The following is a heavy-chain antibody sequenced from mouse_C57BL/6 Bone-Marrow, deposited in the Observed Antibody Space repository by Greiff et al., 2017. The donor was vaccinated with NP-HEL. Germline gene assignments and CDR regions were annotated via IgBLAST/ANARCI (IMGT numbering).Heavy chain of an antibody. D-gene: IGHD2-4*01. CDR3: ARGLRLAY. J-gene: IGHJ3*01. Sequence: VQLQQSGPELVKPGASVKMSCKASGYTFTDYYMNWVKQSHGKSLEWIGAINPYNGGTSYNQKFKGKATLTVDKSSSTAYMELNSLTSEDSAVYYCARGLRLAYWGQGTLVTVSA. V-gene: IGHV1-19*01. CDR1: GYTFTDYY. CDR2: INPYNGGT.